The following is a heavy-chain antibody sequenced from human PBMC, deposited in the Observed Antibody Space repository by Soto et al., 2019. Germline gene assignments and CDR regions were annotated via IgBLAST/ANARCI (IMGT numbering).Heavy chain of an antibody. J-gene: IGHJ6*03. CDR2: INHSGST. Sequence: SETLSLTCAVYGGSFSGYYWSWIRQPPGKGLEWIGEINHSGSTNYNPSLKSRVNISVDTSKNQFSLKLSSVTAADTAVFYCASPPTTHCSSTSCYDLLYYMDVWGKGTTVTVSS. CDR3: ASPPTTHCSSTSCYDLLYYMDV. V-gene: IGHV4-34*01. D-gene: IGHD2-2*01. CDR1: GGSFSGYY.